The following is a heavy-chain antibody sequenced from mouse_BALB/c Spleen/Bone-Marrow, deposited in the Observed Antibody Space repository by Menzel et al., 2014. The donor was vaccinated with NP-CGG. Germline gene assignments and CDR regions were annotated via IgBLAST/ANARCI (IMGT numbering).Heavy chain of an antibody. V-gene: IGHV3-8*02. CDR1: GDSITSGY. Sequence: EVKLQEPGPSLVKPSQTLSLTCSVTGDSITSGYWNWIRKFPGNKLGYMGYISYSGNTYYNPSLKSRISITRDTSKSQYYLQLNSVTTEDTATYYCATYDGYCVDYWGQGTTLTVSS. J-gene: IGHJ2*01. CDR2: ISYSGNT. CDR3: ATYDGYCVDY. D-gene: IGHD2-3*01.